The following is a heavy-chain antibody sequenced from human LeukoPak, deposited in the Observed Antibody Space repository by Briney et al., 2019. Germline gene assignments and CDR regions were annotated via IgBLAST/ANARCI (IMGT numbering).Heavy chain of an antibody. D-gene: IGHD4-17*01. J-gene: IGHJ4*02. CDR2: IYYSEST. V-gene: IGHV4-39*07. CDR1: GGSMSSSSYY. CDR3: ARIPTVTFFDY. Sequence: SETLSLTCTVSGGSMSSSSYYWGWIRQPPGKGLEWIGSIYYSESTYQNPSLKSRVTISVDTSKNQFSLKPSSVTAADTAVYYCARIPTVTFFDYWGQGTLVTVSS.